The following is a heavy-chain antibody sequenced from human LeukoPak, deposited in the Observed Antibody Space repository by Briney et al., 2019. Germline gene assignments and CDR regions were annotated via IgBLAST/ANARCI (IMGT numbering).Heavy chain of an antibody. CDR1: GFTFSSYG. D-gene: IGHD6-13*01. CDR3: AKQTIAAAGPAYYYGMDV. CDR2: ISYDGSNK. J-gene: IGHJ6*02. Sequence: PGGSLRLSCAASGFTFSSYGMHWVRQAPGKGLEWVAVISYDGSNKYYADSVKGRFTISRDNSKNTLYLQMNSLRAEDTAVYYCAKQTIAAAGPAYYYGMDVWGQGTTVTVS. V-gene: IGHV3-30*18.